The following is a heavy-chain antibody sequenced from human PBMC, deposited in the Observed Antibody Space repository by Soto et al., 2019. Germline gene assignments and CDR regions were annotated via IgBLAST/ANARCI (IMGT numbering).Heavy chain of an antibody. V-gene: IGHV3-43*01. J-gene: IGHJ4*02. Sequence: GGSLRLSCAASGFTFDDYTMHWVRQAPGKGLEWVSLISWDGGSTYYADSVKGRFTISRDNSKNSLYLQMNSLRTEDTALYYCAKAFAPAYYDSSGYYLDYWGQGTLVTVSS. CDR2: ISWDGGST. CDR1: GFTFDDYT. CDR3: AKAFAPAYYDSSGYYLDY. D-gene: IGHD3-22*01.